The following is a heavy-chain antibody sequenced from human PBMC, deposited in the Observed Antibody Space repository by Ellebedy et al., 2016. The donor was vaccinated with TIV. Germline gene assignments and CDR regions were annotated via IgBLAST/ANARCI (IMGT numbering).Heavy chain of an antibody. J-gene: IGHJ6*02. Sequence: GGSLRLSCVASGFTFSNYAMSWVRQAPGKGLEWVSNVVGSSGSTFYADSVKGRFTISRDNPKNTLHLQMNSLRAEDTAVYYCAKDVSIGTTQSFYGMDVWGQGTTVTVSS. D-gene: IGHD1-7*01. V-gene: IGHV3-23*01. CDR2: VVGSSGST. CDR3: AKDVSIGTTQSFYGMDV. CDR1: GFTFSNYA.